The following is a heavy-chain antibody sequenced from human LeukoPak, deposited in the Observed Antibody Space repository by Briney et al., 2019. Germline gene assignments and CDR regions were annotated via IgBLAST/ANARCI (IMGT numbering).Heavy chain of an antibody. Sequence: TGGSLRLSCAASGLPFSSYWMHWVRQVPGKGLLWVSRINSDGSATIYADSVRGRFTISRDNAKNTLYLQMSGLRVEDTAVYHCASDSPYYGMDVWGQGTTVTVSS. CDR1: GLPFSSYW. V-gene: IGHV3-74*01. CDR2: INSDGSAT. CDR3: ASDSPYYGMDV. J-gene: IGHJ6*02.